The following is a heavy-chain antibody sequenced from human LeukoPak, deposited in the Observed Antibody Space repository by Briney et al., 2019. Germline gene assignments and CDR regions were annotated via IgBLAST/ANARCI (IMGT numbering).Heavy chain of an antibody. CDR1: GFTFGSYA. Sequence: PGGSLRLSCAASGFTFGSYAMSWVRQAPGKGLEWVSAISGSGGSTYYADSVKGRFTISRDNSKNTLYLQMNSLRAEDTAVYYCAKDPDSSSSWWYFDLWGRGTLVTVSS. D-gene: IGHD6-6*01. CDR3: AKDPDSSSSWWYFDL. V-gene: IGHV3-23*01. J-gene: IGHJ2*01. CDR2: ISGSGGST.